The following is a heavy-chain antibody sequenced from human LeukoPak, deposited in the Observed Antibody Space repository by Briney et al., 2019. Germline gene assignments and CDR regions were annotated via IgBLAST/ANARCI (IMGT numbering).Heavy chain of an antibody. J-gene: IGHJ4*02. D-gene: IGHD6-19*01. CDR2: IYYSGST. CDR3: AKTNVAVAYFDY. CDR1: GGSISSYY. Sequence: SETLSLTCTVSGGSISSYYWSWIRQPPGKGLEWIGYIYYSGSTNYNPSLKSRVTISVDTSKNQFSLKLSSVTAADTAVYYCAKTNVAVAYFDYWGQGTLVTVSS. V-gene: IGHV4-59*08.